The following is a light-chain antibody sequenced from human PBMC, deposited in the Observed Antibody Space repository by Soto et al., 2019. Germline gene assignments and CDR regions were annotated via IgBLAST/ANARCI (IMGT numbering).Light chain of an antibody. CDR1: QSISNF. J-gene: IGKJ4*01. CDR3: QQRSNWPT. Sequence: EIVLTQSPATLSLSPGERATLSCRASQSISNFLAWYQQKPGQAPRLLIYDSSNRATGIPARFSGSGSGTDFTLTISSLEPDDFAVYYCQQRSNWPTFGGGTKVDIK. CDR2: DSS. V-gene: IGKV3-11*01.